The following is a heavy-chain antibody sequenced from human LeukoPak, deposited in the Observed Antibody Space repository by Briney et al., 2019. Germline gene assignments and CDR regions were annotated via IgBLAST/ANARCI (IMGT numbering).Heavy chain of an antibody. CDR2: IYYSGST. D-gene: IGHD3-3*01. CDR1: GGSISSGDYY. V-gene: IGHV4-30-4*08. J-gene: IGHJ4*02. Sequence: PSETLSLTCTVSGGSISSGDYYRSWIRQPPGKGLEWIGYIYYSGSTYYNPSLKSRVTISVDTSKNQFSLKLSSVTAADTAVYYCARVVFPFGVVIITPGTFDYWGQGTLVTVSS. CDR3: ARVVFPFGVVIITPGTFDY.